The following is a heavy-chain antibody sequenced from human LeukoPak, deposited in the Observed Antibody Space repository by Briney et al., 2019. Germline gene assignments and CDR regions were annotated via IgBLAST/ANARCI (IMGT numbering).Heavy chain of an antibody. CDR1: GGSFSGYY. J-gene: IGHJ6*03. Sequence: SSETLSLTCAVYGGSFSGYYWSWIRQPPGKGLEWIGEINHSGSTNYNPSLKSRVTISVDTSKNQFSLKLSSVTAADTAVYYCARGLYSGSYYDDYYYMDVWGKGTTVTISS. V-gene: IGHV4-34*01. D-gene: IGHD1-26*01. CDR2: INHSGST. CDR3: ARGLYSGSYYDDYYYMDV.